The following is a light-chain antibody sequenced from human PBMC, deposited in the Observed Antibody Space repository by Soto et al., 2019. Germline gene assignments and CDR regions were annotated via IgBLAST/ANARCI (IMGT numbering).Light chain of an antibody. CDR2: EVS. J-gene: IGLJ2*01. CDR3: CSYATTNTFV. Sequence: QSALTQPASVSGSPGQSITISCTGTSSDVGNYNLVSWYQQHPGKAPKVMIFEVSKRPSGVSNRFSGSKSGSTASLTVSGLQAEDDADYYCCSYATTNTFVFGGGTKVTVL. V-gene: IGLV2-23*02. CDR1: SSDVGNYNL.